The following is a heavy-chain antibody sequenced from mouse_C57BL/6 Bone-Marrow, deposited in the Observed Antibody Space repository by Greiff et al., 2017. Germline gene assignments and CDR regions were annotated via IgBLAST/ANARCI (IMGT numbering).Heavy chain of an antibody. V-gene: IGHV1-82*01. J-gene: IGHJ4*01. CDR3: ARSGWDGGYYYAMDY. CDR1: GYAFSSSW. D-gene: IGHD3-1*01. Sequence: QVQLKESGPELVKPGASVKISCKASGYAFSSSWMNWVKQRPGKGLEWIGRIYPGDGDTNYNGKFKGKATLTADKSSSTAYMQLSSLTSEDSAVYFCARSGWDGGYYYAMDYWGQGTSVTVSS. CDR2: IYPGDGDT.